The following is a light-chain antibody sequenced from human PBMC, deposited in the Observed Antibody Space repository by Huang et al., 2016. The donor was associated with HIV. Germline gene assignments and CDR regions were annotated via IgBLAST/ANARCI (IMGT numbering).Light chain of an antibody. CDR1: QSVGSD. Sequence: EIVMTQSPATLSVSPGDTATLSCRASQSVGSDLAWYQQKSRQAPRLLIYGAFSRATGIPARFGGSGSGTEFTLTISSLQSEDIAVYYCQHYNDWPPWTFGQGTKVEIK. V-gene: IGKV3-15*01. J-gene: IGKJ1*01. CDR3: QHYNDWPPWT. CDR2: GAF.